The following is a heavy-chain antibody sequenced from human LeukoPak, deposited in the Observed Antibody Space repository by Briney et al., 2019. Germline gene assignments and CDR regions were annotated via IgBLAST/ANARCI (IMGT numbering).Heavy chain of an antibody. V-gene: IGHV1-18*04. CDR3: AKDLSQFSIVVVPAA. D-gene: IGHD2-2*01. CDR2: INAYNGNT. Sequence: ASVKVSCKASGYTFTSYGISWVRQAPGQGLEWMGWINAYNGNTNYAQKLQGRVTMTTDTSTSTAYMELRSLRSDDTAVYYCAKDLSQFSIVVVPAAWGQGTLVTVSS. CDR1: GYTFTSYG. J-gene: IGHJ5*02.